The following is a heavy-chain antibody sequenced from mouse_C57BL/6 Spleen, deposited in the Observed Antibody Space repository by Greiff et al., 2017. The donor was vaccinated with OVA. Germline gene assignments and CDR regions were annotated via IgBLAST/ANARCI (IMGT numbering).Heavy chain of an antibody. CDR1: GFTFTDYY. Sequence: EVKLQESGGGLVQPGGSLSLSCAASGFTFTDYYMSWVRQPPGKALEWLGFIRNKANGYTTEYSASVKGRFTISRDNSQSILYLQMNALRAEDSATYYCARPIITTVVEDWYFDVWGTGTTVTVSS. V-gene: IGHV7-3*01. J-gene: IGHJ1*03. D-gene: IGHD1-1*01. CDR3: ARPIITTVVEDWYFDV. CDR2: IRNKANGYTT.